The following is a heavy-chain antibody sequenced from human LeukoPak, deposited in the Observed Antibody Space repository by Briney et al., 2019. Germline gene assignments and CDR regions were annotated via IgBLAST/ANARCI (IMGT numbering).Heavy chain of an antibody. CDR3: AKHLWRDLLWFGEGYYFGY. J-gene: IGHJ4*02. D-gene: IGHD3-10*01. CDR1: GFTFSSYA. CDR2: ISYDGSNK. Sequence: GGSLRLSCAASGFTFSSYAMSWVRQAPGKGLEWVAVISYDGSNKYYADSVKGRFTISRDNSKNTLYLQMNSLRAEDTAVYYCAKHLWRDLLWFGEGYYFGYWGQGTLVTVSS. V-gene: IGHV3-30-3*02.